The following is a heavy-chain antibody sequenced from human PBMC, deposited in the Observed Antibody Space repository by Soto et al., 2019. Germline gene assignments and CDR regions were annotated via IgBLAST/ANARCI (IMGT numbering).Heavy chain of an antibody. D-gene: IGHD6-19*01. J-gene: IGHJ6*02. CDR1: GCTFSSYA. CDR2: IIPIFGTA. CDR3: ARDLGVDSSGWGPPGSNFYYYYGMDV. Sequence: GASVKVSCKASGCTFSSYAISWVRQAPGQGLEWMGGIIPIFGTANYAQKFQGRVTITADESTSTAYMELSSLRSEDTAVYYCARDLGVDSSGWGPPGSNFYYYYGMDVWGQGTTVTVSS. V-gene: IGHV1-69*13.